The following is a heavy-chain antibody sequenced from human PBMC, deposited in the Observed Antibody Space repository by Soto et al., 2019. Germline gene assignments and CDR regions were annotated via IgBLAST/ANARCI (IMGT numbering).Heavy chain of an antibody. CDR1: GGSFSGYY. Sequence: SETLSLTCAVYGGSFSGYYWSWIRQPPGKGLEWIGEINHSGSTNYNPSLKSRVTISVDTSKNQFSLKLSSVTAADTAVYYCASRAYYDILTGYYTANYFDDWGQGTLVTVSS. V-gene: IGHV4-34*01. CDR3: ASRAYYDILTGYYTANYFDD. D-gene: IGHD3-9*01. J-gene: IGHJ4*02. CDR2: INHSGST.